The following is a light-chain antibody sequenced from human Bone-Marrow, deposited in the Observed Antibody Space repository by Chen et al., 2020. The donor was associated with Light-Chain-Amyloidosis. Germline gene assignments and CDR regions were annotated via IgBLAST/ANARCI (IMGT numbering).Light chain of an antibody. J-gene: IGKJ4*01. Sequence: DIVMTQTPLSLSVTPGQPASISCKSSQSLRDIKTYLNWYLQKPGQSPQLLIYEVSNRFSGVPDRFSGSGSETDFTLKISRVEAEDVGVYYCMQSIQLPLTVGGGTKVEIK. CDR1: QSLRDIKTY. CDR2: EVS. CDR3: MQSIQLPLT. V-gene: IGKV2D-29*02.